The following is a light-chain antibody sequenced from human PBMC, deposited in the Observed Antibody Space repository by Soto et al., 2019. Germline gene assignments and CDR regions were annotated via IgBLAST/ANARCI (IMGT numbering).Light chain of an antibody. Sequence: DIQMTQSPSSLSASVGDRVTITCQASQDIRHYLNWYQQRPGKAPKVLMYAADTLQSGVPSRFSGSGSGTDFTLTISSLQPEDFATYYCQQGYSTPYTFGQGTKLEIK. CDR2: AAD. CDR1: QDIRHY. V-gene: IGKV1-39*01. J-gene: IGKJ2*01. CDR3: QQGYSTPYT.